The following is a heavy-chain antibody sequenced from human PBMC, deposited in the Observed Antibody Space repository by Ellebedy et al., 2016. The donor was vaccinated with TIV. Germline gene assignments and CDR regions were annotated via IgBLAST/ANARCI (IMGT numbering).Heavy chain of an antibody. V-gene: IGHV3-7*01. D-gene: IGHD4-17*01. CDR2: INQDGSDK. CDR3: ATDGSYGDYLSPAHAFEI. CDR1: RFSFSSYW. J-gene: IGHJ3*02. Sequence: GGSLRLSCAASRFSFSSYWMSWVRQSPGKGLEWVANINQDGSDKYYVDYVKGRFTISRDNAKNSLYLQMNSLRAEDTAVYYCATDGSYGDYLSPAHAFEIWGQGTMVTVSS.